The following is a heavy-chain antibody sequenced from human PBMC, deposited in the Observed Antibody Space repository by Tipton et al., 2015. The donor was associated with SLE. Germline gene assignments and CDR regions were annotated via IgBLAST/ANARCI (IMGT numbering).Heavy chain of an antibody. V-gene: IGHV3-21*03. J-gene: IGHJ6*02. Sequence: SLRLSCAASGFTFSRYSMNWVRQTPGKGLEWVSFITSSSTYIYYADSVKGRFTISRDNAKNSLYLQMNSLRAEDTAVYYCAREVAGDYYYYAMDVWGQGTTVTVSS. CDR3: AREVAGDYYYYAMDV. D-gene: IGHD6-19*01. CDR1: GFTFSRYS. CDR2: ITSSSTYI.